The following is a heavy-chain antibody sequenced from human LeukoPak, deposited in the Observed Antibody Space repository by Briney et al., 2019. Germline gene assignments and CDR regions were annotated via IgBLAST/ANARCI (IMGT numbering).Heavy chain of an antibody. CDR1: GFTFSSYA. Sequence: GGSLRLSCAASGFTFSSYAMSWVRQAPGKGLEWVSYISSSSSTIYYADSVKGRFTISRDNAKNSLYLQMNSLRAEDTAVYYCAREGTVSGYWGAFGYWGQGTLVTVSS. V-gene: IGHV3-48*04. CDR2: ISSSSSTI. CDR3: AREGTVSGYWGAFGY. D-gene: IGHD3-3*01. J-gene: IGHJ4*02.